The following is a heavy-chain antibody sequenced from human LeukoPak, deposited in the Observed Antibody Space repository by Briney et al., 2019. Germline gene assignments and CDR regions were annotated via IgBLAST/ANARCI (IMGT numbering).Heavy chain of an antibody. CDR2: IYTSGST. Sequence: PSETLSLTCTVSGDSISSFHWSWIRQPAGKGLEWIGRIYTSGSTNYNPSLKSRVTISVDTSKNQFSLKLSSVTAADTAVYYCARGQMATIEDAFDIWGQGTMVTVSS. CDR3: ARGQMATIEDAFDI. V-gene: IGHV4-4*07. CDR1: GDSISSFH. J-gene: IGHJ3*02. D-gene: IGHD5-24*01.